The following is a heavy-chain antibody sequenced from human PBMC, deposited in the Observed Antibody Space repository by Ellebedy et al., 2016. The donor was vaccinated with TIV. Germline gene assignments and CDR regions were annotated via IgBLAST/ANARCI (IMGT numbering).Heavy chain of an antibody. D-gene: IGHD3-10*01. J-gene: IGHJ4*02. CDR1: GDSIRSYY. CDR2: IYYSGST. CDR3: ARREGYYGSGSYYAN. Sequence: MPSETLSLTCTVSGDSIRSYYWSWIRQPPGKGLEWIGYIYYSGSTNYNPSLKSRVPISIDTSKNQFSLKLSFVTAADTAVYYCARREGYYGSGSYYANWGQGTLVTVSS. V-gene: IGHV4-59*01.